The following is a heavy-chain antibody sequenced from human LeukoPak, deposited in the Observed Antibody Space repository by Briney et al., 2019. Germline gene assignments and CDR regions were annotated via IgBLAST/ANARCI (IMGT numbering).Heavy chain of an antibody. D-gene: IGHD4-11*01. J-gene: IGHJ5*02. V-gene: IGHV4-59*08. CDR1: GGSISSYY. CDR3: ARFSTRDWFDP. CDR2: IYYSGST. Sequence: SETLSLTCTVSGGSISSYYWSWIRQPPGKGLEWIGYIYYSGSTNHNPSLKSRVTISVDTSKNQFSLKLSSVTAADTAVYYCARFSTRDWFDPWGQGTLVTVSS.